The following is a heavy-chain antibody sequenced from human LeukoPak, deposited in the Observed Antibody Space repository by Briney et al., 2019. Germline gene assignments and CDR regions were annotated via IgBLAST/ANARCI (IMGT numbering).Heavy chain of an antibody. V-gene: IGHV1-69*13. Sequence: GASVKVSCKASGGTFSSYAISWVRQAPGQGLEWMGGIIPIFGTANYAQKFQGRVTITADESTSTAYMELSSLRSEDTAVYYCARGGGYYDSSGQLDYWGQETLVTVSS. CDR1: GGTFSSYA. CDR3: ARGGGYYDSSGQLDY. D-gene: IGHD3-22*01. CDR2: IIPIFGTA. J-gene: IGHJ4*02.